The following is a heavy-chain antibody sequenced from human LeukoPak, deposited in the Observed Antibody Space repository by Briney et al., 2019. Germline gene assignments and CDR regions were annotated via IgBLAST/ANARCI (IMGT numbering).Heavy chain of an antibody. V-gene: IGHV4-4*02. CDR1: GGSISSRNW. J-gene: IGHJ4*02. D-gene: IGHD6-13*01. CDR3: ARAGFSSSWFIFDY. Sequence: SETLSLTCAVSGGSISSRNWWSWVRQPPGKGLEWIGEIYHSGSTNYNPSLKSRVTISVDTSKNQFSLKLSSVTAADTAVYYCARAGFSSSWFIFDYWGQGTLVTVSS. CDR2: IYHSGST.